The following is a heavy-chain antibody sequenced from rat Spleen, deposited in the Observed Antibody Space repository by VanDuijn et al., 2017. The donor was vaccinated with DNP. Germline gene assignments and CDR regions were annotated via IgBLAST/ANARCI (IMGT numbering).Heavy chain of an antibody. CDR1: GFIFSNYW. J-gene: IGHJ2*01. V-gene: IGHV5-31*01. D-gene: IGHD1-1*01. CDR3: TRSGIYYYSAYYFDY. Sequence: EVQLVESGGGPVQPGRSLKLSCVASGFIFSNYWMTWIRQAPGKGLEWVASISNTGDHTYYSDSVKGRFSLSRDNAKSTLSLQMDSLRSEDTATYYCTRSGIYYYSAYYFDYWGQGVMVTVSS. CDR2: ISNTGDHT.